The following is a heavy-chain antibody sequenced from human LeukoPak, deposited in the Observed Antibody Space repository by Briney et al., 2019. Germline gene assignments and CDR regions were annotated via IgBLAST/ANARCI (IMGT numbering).Heavy chain of an antibody. CDR1: GFTFSSYG. CDR2: IWYDGSNK. Sequence: PGGSLRLSCAASGFTFSSYGMHWVRQAPGKGLEWVAVIWYDGSNKYYADSVKGRFTISRDNSKNTLYLQMNSLKTEDTAVYYCTTAGDYWGQGTLVTVSS. D-gene: IGHD1-14*01. CDR3: TTAGDY. V-gene: IGHV3-33*01. J-gene: IGHJ4*02.